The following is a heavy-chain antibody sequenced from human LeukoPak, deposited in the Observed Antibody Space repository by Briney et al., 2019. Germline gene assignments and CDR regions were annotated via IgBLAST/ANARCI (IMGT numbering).Heavy chain of an antibody. V-gene: IGHV3-23*01. CDR2: ISGSDGTT. D-gene: IGHD3-22*01. CDR3: AKKDYSDTSGSDY. J-gene: IGHJ4*02. CDR1: GFTFSSYA. Sequence: PGGSPRLSCAASGFTFSSYAMIWVRQAPGKGLEWVSGISGSDGTTFYADSVKGRFSISRDNSKNTLYLQMNSLRAEDTAVYYCAKKDYSDTSGSDYWGQGTLVTVSS.